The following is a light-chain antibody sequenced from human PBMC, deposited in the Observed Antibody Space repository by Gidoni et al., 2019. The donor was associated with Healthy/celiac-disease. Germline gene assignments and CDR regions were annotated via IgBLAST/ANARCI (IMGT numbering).Light chain of an antibody. CDR1: QSVLYRSNNKNY. CDR3: QQYYYTPS. Sequence: DLVMTQSPNSLAVSLGERATINCTSSQSVLYRSNNKNYLTWYQQKPGQPPKLLIYWASTRESGVPDRFSGSGSGTDFTLTISSLQAEDGAVYYCQQYYYTPSFGQGTKVEIK. CDR2: WAS. J-gene: IGKJ1*01. V-gene: IGKV4-1*01.